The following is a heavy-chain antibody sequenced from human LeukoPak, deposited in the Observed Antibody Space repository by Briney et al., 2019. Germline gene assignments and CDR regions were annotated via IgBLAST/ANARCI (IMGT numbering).Heavy chain of an antibody. D-gene: IGHD3-10*01. V-gene: IGHV4-34*01. CDR3: ARAGSGYYGSGSYYPPRY. CDR1: GGSFSGYY. Sequence: ASETLSLTCAVYGGSFSGYYWSWIRQPPGKGLEWIGEINHSGSTNYNPSLKSRVTISVDTSKNQFSLKLSSVTAADTAVYYCARAGSGYYGSGSYYPPRYWGQGTLVTVSS. J-gene: IGHJ4*02. CDR2: INHSGST.